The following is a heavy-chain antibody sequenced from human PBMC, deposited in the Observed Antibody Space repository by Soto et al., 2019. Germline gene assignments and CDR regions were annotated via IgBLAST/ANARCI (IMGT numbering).Heavy chain of an antibody. CDR2: VSYDGSDI. Sequence: QVQLVESGGGVVQPGRSLRLSCAASGFTFRNYAMHWVRQAPGKGLEWVAVVSYDGSDIHYADSVKGRFTISRDNYKNTLYLQMNSLRAEDTAIYYCASDLPNNWNFEYWGQGTLVTVSS. D-gene: IGHD1-20*01. J-gene: IGHJ4*02. V-gene: IGHV3-30-3*01. CDR3: ASDLPNNWNFEY. CDR1: GFTFRNYA.